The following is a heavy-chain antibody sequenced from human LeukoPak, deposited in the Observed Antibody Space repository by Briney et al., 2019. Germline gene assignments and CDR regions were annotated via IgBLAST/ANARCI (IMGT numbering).Heavy chain of an antibody. CDR1: GYTLTELS. CDR2: LDTKDGET. J-gene: IGHJ4*02. D-gene: IGHD2-8*01. Sequence: ASVKVSCKGSGYTLTELSMHWVRQAPGKGLEWVGGLDTKDGETINTQKFQGRVTMTEDTSTHTAYMERSSLRSDDTAVYCCARDPMLHYFDYWGQGTLVTVSS. V-gene: IGHV1-24*01. CDR3: ARDPMLHYFDY.